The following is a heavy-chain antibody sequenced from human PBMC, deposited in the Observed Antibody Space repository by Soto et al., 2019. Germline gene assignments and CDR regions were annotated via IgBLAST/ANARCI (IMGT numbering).Heavy chain of an antibody. CDR1: GFTFSSYS. CDR3: AKDLRYYGSGSYLDY. V-gene: IGHV3-21*01. J-gene: IGHJ4*02. D-gene: IGHD3-10*01. Sequence: GGSLRLSCAASGFTFSSYSMNWVRQAPGKGLEWVSSISSSSSYIYYADSVKGRFTISRDNSKNTLYLQMNSLRAEDTAVYYCAKDLRYYGSGSYLDYWGQGTLVTVSS. CDR2: ISSSSSYI.